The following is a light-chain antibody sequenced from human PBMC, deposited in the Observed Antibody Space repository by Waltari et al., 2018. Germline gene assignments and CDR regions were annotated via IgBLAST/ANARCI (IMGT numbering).Light chain of an antibody. CDR3: QHYDGSVVT. CDR1: QRLTSIA. Sequence: CRAMQRLTSIACTWYQQRPGQAPRLLIYGTSSRATDIPDRFSGSGSGTDFTLTISRLEPEDFAVYFCQHYDGSVVTFGGGTRVEI. CDR2: GTS. J-gene: IGKJ4*01. V-gene: IGKV3-20*01.